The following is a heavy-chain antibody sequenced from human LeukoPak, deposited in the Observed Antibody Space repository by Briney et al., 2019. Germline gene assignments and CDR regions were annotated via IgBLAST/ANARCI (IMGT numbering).Heavy chain of an antibody. CDR1: GFTFSDYY. D-gene: IGHD3-10*01. J-gene: IGHJ4*02. Sequence: GGYLRLSCAASGFTFSDYYMSWIRQAPGKGLEWVSHISSSGRNTYYADCSKGRFTISRDNAKNSLYLQMNSLRAEDTAVYYCARDSTSGGFDFWGQGTLVTVSS. CDR2: ISSSGRNT. V-gene: IGHV3-11*04. CDR3: ARDSTSGGFDF.